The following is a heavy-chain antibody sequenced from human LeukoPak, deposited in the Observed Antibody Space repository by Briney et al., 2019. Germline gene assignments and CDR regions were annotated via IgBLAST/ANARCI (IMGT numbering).Heavy chain of an antibody. CDR3: ARDPRYSGYESPFDY. Sequence: ASVKVSCKASGYTFTGYYMHWVRQAPGQGLEWMGRTNPNSGGTNYAQKFQGRVTMTRDTSISTAYMELSRLRSDDTAVYYCARDPRYSGYESPFDYWGQGTLVTVSS. J-gene: IGHJ4*02. D-gene: IGHD5-12*01. V-gene: IGHV1-2*06. CDR1: GYTFTGYY. CDR2: TNPNSGGT.